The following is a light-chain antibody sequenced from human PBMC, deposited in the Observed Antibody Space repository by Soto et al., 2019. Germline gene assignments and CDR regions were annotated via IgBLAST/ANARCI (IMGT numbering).Light chain of an antibody. CDR1: QSINTN. J-gene: IGKJ3*01. Sequence: DIEMTQAPSSLSASVGGTVTITCRASQSINTNLNWYQHKVGEAPKLLIYAASSLQSGVPSSFRGSGSGTHFTLTISSLQPEDFATYYCQQSYDNLTFGPGTKVDIK. CDR2: AAS. V-gene: IGKV1-39*01. CDR3: QQSYDNLT.